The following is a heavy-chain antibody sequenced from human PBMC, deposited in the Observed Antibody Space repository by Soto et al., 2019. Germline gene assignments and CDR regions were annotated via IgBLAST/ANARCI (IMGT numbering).Heavy chain of an antibody. Sequence: QITLEESGPTLVKPTQTLTLTCTFSGFSLGTSGEAVGWIRQPPGKALEWLAVIYWDDNKRYSPSLKSRLPITRDTSKNQVVLTMTNVDPVDTATYYCARRGGGTYSDYWGQGTLVTASS. J-gene: IGHJ4*02. V-gene: IGHV2-5*02. CDR3: ARRGGGTYSDY. D-gene: IGHD1-26*01. CDR1: GFSLGTSGEA. CDR2: IYWDDNK.